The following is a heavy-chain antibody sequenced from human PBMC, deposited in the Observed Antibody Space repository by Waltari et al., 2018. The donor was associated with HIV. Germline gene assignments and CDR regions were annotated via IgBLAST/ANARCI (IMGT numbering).Heavy chain of an antibody. D-gene: IGHD3-16*02. CDR2: IYPDGTT. CDR3: TRGVRYLGP. CDR1: NFSVSSNY. J-gene: IGHJ5*02. Sequence: EMKLLDVGGSLIQPGGSLRLACFVLNFSVSSNYFTWVLQSPTRGLEWVAKIYPDGTTHYPNSVKDRFVISRDTSKNIVFLLMKYLLFDDSAKYFCTRGVRYLGPWGQGTQVTVSS. V-gene: IGHV3-53*05.